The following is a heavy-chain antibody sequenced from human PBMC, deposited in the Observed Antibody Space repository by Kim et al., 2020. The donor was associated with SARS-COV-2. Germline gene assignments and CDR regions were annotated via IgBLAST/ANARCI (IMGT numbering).Heavy chain of an antibody. Sequence: GESLKISCQGSGYSFTSYWIGWVRQMPGKGLEWMGIIYPGDSDTRYSPSFQGQVTISADKSIRTAYLQWSSLKASDTAMYYCARLFLYDSSGYYPYYFDYWGQGTLVTVSS. CDR1: GYSFTSYW. CDR3: ARLFLYDSSGYYPYYFDY. J-gene: IGHJ4*02. D-gene: IGHD3-22*01. CDR2: IYPGDSDT. V-gene: IGHV5-51*01.